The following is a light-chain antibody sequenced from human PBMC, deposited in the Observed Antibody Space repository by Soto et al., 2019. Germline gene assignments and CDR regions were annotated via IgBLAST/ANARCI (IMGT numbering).Light chain of an antibody. J-gene: IGKJ1*01. CDR2: DAS. CDR3: QQRSGWRRT. V-gene: IGKV3-11*01. CDR1: QSVSSY. Sequence: EIVLTQSPATLSLSPGERGTLSCRASQSVSSYLAWYQQKPGQAPRLLMYDASNRATGIPARFSGSGSGTDFTLAISSLEPEDFAVSYCQQRSGWRRTFGQGTKVEIK.